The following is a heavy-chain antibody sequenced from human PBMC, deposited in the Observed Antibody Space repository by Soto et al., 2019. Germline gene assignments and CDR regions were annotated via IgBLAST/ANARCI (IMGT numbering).Heavy chain of an antibody. D-gene: IGHD1-1*01. CDR1: GGSVSSGSYY. CDR2: IYYSGST. CDR3: ARAGQLGTNWFDP. V-gene: IGHV4-61*01. J-gene: IGHJ5*02. Sequence: SRNLSLTCTVSGGSVSSGSYYWSWIRQPPGKGLEWIGYIYYSGSTNYNPSLKSRVTISVDTSKNQFSLKLSSVTAADTAVYYWARAGQLGTNWFDPWGQGTLVTVSS.